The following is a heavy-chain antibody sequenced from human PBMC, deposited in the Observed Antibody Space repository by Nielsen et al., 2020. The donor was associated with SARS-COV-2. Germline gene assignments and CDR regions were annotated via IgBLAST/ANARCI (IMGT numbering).Heavy chain of an antibody. V-gene: IGHV3-23*01. J-gene: IGHJ5*02. CDR2: ISNIGART. Sequence: GGSLRLSCAVSGLTFSNYAMSWVRQAPGKGLAWVSGISNIGARTFYADPVRGRFTISRDDSKNMLYLHMNSLGAGDTAIYYCAVHEAATTVPTNWFDPWGQGTLVTVSS. CDR1: GLTFSNYA. D-gene: IGHD4-17*01. CDR3: AVHEAATTVPTNWFDP.